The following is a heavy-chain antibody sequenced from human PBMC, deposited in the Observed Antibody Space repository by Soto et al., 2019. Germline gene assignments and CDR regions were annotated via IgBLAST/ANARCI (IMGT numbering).Heavy chain of an antibody. J-gene: IGHJ4*02. Sequence: SETLSLTCAVSGGSISSGGYSWSWIRQPPGKGLEWIASIYYSGSTYYNPSLTSRVTISVDTSKNQFSLKLSSVTASDTAVYYCARHLRYFDWLTTFDYWSQGTLVTVSS. D-gene: IGHD3-9*01. CDR2: IYYSGST. V-gene: IGHV4-30-2*03. CDR1: GGSISSGGYS. CDR3: ARHLRYFDWLTTFDY.